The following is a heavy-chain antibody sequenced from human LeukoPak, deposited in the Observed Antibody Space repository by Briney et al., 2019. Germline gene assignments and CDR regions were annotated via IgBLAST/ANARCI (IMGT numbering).Heavy chain of an antibody. CDR2: IHYRGTT. V-gene: IGHV4-59*11. J-gene: IGHJ4*02. D-gene: IGHD3-10*01. CDR3: SRGGRGLSDN. CDR1: GVSISSHY. Sequence: PSETLSLTCTVSGVSISSHYWNWIRQTPGKGLEWIGYIHYRGTTNYNPSLKSRVTISADTSKHHFSLTLNSVTAADTAVYYCSRGGRGLSDNWGQGILVTVSS.